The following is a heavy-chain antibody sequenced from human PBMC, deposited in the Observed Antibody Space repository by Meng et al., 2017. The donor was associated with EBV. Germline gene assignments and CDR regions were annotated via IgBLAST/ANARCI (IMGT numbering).Heavy chain of an antibody. CDR2: ISGSGGST. Sequence: EVQLVESXXGLVQPGGSLRLSCAASGFTFSSYAMSWVRQAPGKGLEWVSAISGSGGSTYYADSVKGRFTISRDNSKNTLYLQMNSLRAEDTAVYYCAKGHYYGSGSYYNPIDYWGQGTLVTVSS. V-gene: IGHV3-23*04. D-gene: IGHD3-10*01. CDR1: GFTFSSYA. J-gene: IGHJ4*02. CDR3: AKGHYYGSGSYYNPIDY.